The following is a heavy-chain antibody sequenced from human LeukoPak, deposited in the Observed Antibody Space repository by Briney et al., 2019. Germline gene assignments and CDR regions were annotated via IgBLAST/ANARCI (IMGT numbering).Heavy chain of an antibody. J-gene: IGHJ4*02. CDR3: ARGTYSSGCWGY. Sequence: GGSLGLSCAASAFTVSSSYMSWVRQAPGKGLEWVSVIYSDGSTYYADSVKGRFTISRDNSKNTLYLQMNSLRAEDTAVYYCARGTYSSGCWGYWGQGTLVTVSS. CDR2: IYSDGST. CDR1: AFTVSSSY. V-gene: IGHV3-66*01. D-gene: IGHD6-19*01.